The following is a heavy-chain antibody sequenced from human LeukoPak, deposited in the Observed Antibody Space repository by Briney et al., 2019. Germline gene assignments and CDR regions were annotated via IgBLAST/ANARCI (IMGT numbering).Heavy chain of an antibody. V-gene: IGHV3-15*01. D-gene: IGHD4/OR15-4a*01. J-gene: IGHJ4*02. CDR1: RFTFSNAW. CDR2: IKSKADGETT. CDR3: AIDEPNYAPYDFDY. Sequence: PGGSLRLSCAASRFTFSNAWMNWVRQAPGKGLEWVGRIKSKADGETTDYAAPVKGRFTISRDDSNNMVYLQMNSLKIGDTAVYYCAIDEPNYAPYDFDYWGQGTLVTVSS.